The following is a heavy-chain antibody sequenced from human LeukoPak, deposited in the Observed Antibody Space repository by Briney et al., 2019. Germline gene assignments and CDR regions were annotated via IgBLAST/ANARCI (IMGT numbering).Heavy chain of an antibody. D-gene: IGHD2-21*01. CDR3: ARAGYSGYDYGFAVSFYCGGDCYYPLDC. CDR2: ISAYNGNT. CDR1: GYTFTSYG. V-gene: IGHV1-18*01. J-gene: IGHJ4*02. Sequence: GASVKVSCKASGYTFTSYGISWVRQAPGQGLEWMGWISAYNGNTNYAQKLQGRVTMTTDTSTSTAYMELRSLRSDDTVVYYCARAGYSGYDYGFAVSFYCGGDCYYPLDCWGQGTLVTVSS.